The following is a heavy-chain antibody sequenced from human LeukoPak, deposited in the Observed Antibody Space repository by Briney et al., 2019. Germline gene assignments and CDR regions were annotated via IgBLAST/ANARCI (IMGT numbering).Heavy chain of an antibody. CDR1: GGSFSGYY. Sequence: SETLSLTCAVYGGSFSGYYWSWIRQPPGKGLEWIGEINHSGSTNYNPSLKSRATISVDTSKNQFSLKLSSVTAADTAVYYCARRGYYGSGSFDYWGQGTLVTVSS. V-gene: IGHV4-34*01. CDR3: ARRGYYGSGSFDY. J-gene: IGHJ4*02. D-gene: IGHD3-10*01. CDR2: INHSGST.